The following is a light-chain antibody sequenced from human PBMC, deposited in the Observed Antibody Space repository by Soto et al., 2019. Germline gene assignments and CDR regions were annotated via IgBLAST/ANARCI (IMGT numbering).Light chain of an antibody. CDR2: GAS. CDR3: QQYGSSLPWT. CDR1: QSVSSK. Sequence: EIVMTQSPATLSVSPGEGATLSFRASQSVSSKLAWYQQKPGQAPRLLIYGASSRATGIPDRFSGSGSGTDFTLTISRLEPEDFAVYYCQQYGSSLPWTFGQGTKVDI. V-gene: IGKV3-20*01. J-gene: IGKJ1*01.